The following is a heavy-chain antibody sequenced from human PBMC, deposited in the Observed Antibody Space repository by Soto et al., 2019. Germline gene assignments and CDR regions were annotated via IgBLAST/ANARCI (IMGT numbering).Heavy chain of an antibody. CDR2: IGTAGDT. CDR3: ARGAPFYCRSTSCYGGVDY. D-gene: IGHD2-2*01. Sequence: EVQLVESGGGLVQPGGSLRLSCAASGFTFSSYDMHWVRQATGKGLEWVSAIGTAGDTYYPGSVKGRFTISRENAKNSLYLQMNSLRAGDTAVYYCARGAPFYCRSTSCYGGVDYWGQGTLVTVSS. J-gene: IGHJ4*02. V-gene: IGHV3-13*01. CDR1: GFTFSSYD.